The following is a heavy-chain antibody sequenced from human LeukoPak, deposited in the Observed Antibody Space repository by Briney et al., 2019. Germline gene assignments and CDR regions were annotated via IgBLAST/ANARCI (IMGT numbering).Heavy chain of an antibody. Sequence: GGSLRLSCAASGFTFSDYYMSWIRQAPGKGLEWVSYISSSGSTIYYADSVKGRFTISRDNAKNSLYLQMNSLRAEDTAVYYCASNRYSGSYYTFVSFDYWGQGTLVTVSS. CDR2: ISSSGSTI. J-gene: IGHJ4*02. CDR1: GFTFSDYY. CDR3: ASNRYSGSYYTFVSFDY. V-gene: IGHV3-11*01. D-gene: IGHD1-26*01.